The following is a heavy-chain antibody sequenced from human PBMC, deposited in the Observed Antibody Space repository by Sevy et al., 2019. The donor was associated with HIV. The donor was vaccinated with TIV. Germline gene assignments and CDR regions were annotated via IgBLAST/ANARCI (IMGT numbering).Heavy chain of an antibody. CDR1: GFTFRSYA. Sequence: GGSLRLSCAASGFTFRSYAMSWVRQAPGKGLEWVSAISGSGGSTYYADSVKGRFTISRDNSKNTLYLQMNSLRAEDTAVYYCAKGSRPEGDFWSGPMVGGGTYYYYGMDVWGQGTTVTVSS. J-gene: IGHJ6*02. D-gene: IGHD3-3*01. CDR3: AKGSRPEGDFWSGPMVGGGTYYYYGMDV. V-gene: IGHV3-23*01. CDR2: ISGSGGST.